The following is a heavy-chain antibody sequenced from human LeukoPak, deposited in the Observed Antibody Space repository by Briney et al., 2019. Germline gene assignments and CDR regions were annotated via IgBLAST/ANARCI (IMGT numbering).Heavy chain of an antibody. D-gene: IGHD3-22*01. Sequence: SETLSLTCTVSGGSITSYYWNWIRQSPGKGLEWIGYIYYTGSTNSNPSLKSRVTISVDTSKNQFFLRLSSVTAADTAMYCCASSYFYDGNRYFDYWGRGTLVTVSS. CDR1: GGSITSYY. V-gene: IGHV4-59*08. CDR3: ASSYFYDGNRYFDY. CDR2: IYYTGST. J-gene: IGHJ4*02.